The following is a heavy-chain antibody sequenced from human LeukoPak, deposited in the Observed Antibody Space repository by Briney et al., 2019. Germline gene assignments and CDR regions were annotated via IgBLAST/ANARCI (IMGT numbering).Heavy chain of an antibody. J-gene: IGHJ6*03. CDR2: ISSSSDYI. CDR3: ARADIVVVPAAIREMYYMDV. CDR1: GFTFSSHS. D-gene: IGHD2-2*01. Sequence: GGSLRLSCAASGFTFSSHSFNWVRQAPGKGLEWVSSISSSSDYIYYADSVKGRFSISRDNAKNSLYLQMNSLRAEDTAVYYCARADIVVVPAAIREMYYMDVWGKGTTVTISS. V-gene: IGHV3-21*01.